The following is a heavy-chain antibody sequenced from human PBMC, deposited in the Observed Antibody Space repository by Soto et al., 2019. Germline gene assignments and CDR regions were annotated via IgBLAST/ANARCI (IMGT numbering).Heavy chain of an antibody. CDR1: GGSVSSGSYY. J-gene: IGHJ4*02. CDR2: IYYSGST. V-gene: IGHV4-61*01. CDR3: ARVGILEWTYYFDY. Sequence: SETLSLTCTVSGGSVSSGSYYWSWIRQPPGKGLEWIGYIYYSGSTNYNPSLKSRVTISVDTSKNQFSLKLSSVTAADTAVYYCARVGILEWTYYFDYWGQGTLVTVSS. D-gene: IGHD3-3*01.